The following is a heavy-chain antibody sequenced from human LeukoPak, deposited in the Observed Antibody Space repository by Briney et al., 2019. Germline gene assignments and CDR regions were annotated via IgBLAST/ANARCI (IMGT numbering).Heavy chain of an antibody. D-gene: IGHD5-12*01. Sequence: AGGSLRLSCAASGFTFSNYAMTWVRQAQGKGLQWVSAITGIGGTTYYADSVKGRFAISRANSKNTLYLQMNSLRAEDTALSYCATLMRGPTGYSGYGGEDYWGQGTLVTVSS. CDR3: ATLMRGPTGYSGYGGEDY. CDR1: GFTFSNYA. V-gene: IGHV3-23*01. CDR2: ITGIGGTT. J-gene: IGHJ4*02.